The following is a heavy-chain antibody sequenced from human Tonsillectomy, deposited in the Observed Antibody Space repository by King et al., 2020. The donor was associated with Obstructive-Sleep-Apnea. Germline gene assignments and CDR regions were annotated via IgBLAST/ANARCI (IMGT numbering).Heavy chain of an antibody. D-gene: IGHD6-13*01. CDR2: IYWDDDK. CDR1: GFSLSTIGVG. Sequence: ITLKESGPTLVKPTQTLTLTCTFSGFSLSTIGVGVGWIRQPPGKALEWLALIYWDDDKRYSPSLKSRLTITQETSKNQVVLTMTNRDPVDTATYYCALYSSHYYYFDYWGQGTLVTVSS. J-gene: IGHJ4*02. V-gene: IGHV2-5*02. CDR3: ALYSSHYYYFDY.